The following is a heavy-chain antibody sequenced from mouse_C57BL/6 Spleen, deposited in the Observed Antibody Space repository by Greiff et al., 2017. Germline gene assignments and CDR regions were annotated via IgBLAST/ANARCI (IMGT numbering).Heavy chain of an antibody. CDR3: ASKLGRSFAMDY. D-gene: IGHD4-1*01. CDR1: GFTFSSYG. J-gene: IGHJ4*01. V-gene: IGHV5-6*01. Sequence: EVKLVESGGDLVKPGGSLKISCAASGFTFSSYGMSWGRQTPDKRLEWVATISSGGSYTYYPDSVKGLFTISRDNAKNTLYLQMSSLKSENTAMYYGASKLGRSFAMDYWGQGTSVTVSS. CDR2: ISSGGSYT.